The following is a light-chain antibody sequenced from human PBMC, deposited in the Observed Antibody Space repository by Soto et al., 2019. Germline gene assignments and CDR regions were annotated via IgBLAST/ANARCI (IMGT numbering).Light chain of an antibody. V-gene: IGKV3-15*01. Sequence: EIVMTQSPATLSVSPGERATLSCRASQSVSSNLAWYQQKPGQAPRLLIYGASTRATGIPARFSGSGSGTEFTLTIGSLQSEDFAVYYCQQYNNWPPYTLGQGTRLEI. CDR1: QSVSSN. CDR3: QQYNNWPPYT. CDR2: GAS. J-gene: IGKJ5*01.